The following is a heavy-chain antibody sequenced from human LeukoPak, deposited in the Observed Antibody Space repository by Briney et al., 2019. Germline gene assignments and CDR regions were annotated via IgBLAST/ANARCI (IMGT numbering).Heavy chain of an antibody. CDR1: GFTFSSYA. D-gene: IGHD3-10*01. CDR3: AKDRKVLLWFGESDWFDP. CDR2: ISGSGGST. J-gene: IGHJ5*02. V-gene: IGHV3-23*01. Sequence: PGGSLRLSCAASGFTFSSYAMSWVRQAPGKGLEWVSAISGSGGSTYYADSVKGRFTISRDNSKNTRYLQMNSLRAEDTAVYYCAKDRKVLLWFGESDWFDPWGQGTLVTVSS.